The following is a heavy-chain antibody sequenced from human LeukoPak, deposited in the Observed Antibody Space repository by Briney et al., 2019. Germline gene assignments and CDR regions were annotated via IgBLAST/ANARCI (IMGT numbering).Heavy chain of an antibody. V-gene: IGHV5-51*01. CDR2: IYIGASTT. Sequence: GESLKISWKGSGYSFTSYWSAWVRQMPGKGREWMGIIYIGASTTRYSPSFQGQATISADKSISTSYLQWSSLKASDTAMYYCARLSSIAVATFDNWFDPWGQGTLVTVSS. J-gene: IGHJ5*02. CDR1: GYSFTSYW. D-gene: IGHD5-12*01. CDR3: ARLSSIAVATFDNWFDP.